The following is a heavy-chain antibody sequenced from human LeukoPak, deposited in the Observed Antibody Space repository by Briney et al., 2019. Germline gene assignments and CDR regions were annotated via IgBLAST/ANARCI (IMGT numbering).Heavy chain of an antibody. CDR1: GFTFSSYG. Sequence: GGSLRLSCAASGFTFSSYGMHWLRQAPGKGLEWVAFIRFDGSAENYADSVKGRVNISRDNSKNTLHVQMNSLTADDTAVYYCVKDIRRGDNFGYDQFAYWGQGTLVTVSS. V-gene: IGHV3-30*02. D-gene: IGHD5-18*01. CDR3: VKDIRRGDNFGYDQFAY. CDR2: IRFDGSAE. J-gene: IGHJ4*02.